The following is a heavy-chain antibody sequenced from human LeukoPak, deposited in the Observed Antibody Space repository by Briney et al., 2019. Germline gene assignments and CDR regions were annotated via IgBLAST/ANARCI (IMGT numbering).Heavy chain of an antibody. J-gene: IGHJ6*02. CDR1: GYTVISYG. V-gene: IGHV1-8*01. Sequence: ASVKVSCKATGYTVISYGINWVRQATGQGLEWMGWMNPNSGHTGYAQKFQGRVTMTRDTSISTAFMELSSLRSEDTAVYYCVRVQSGSYARYGMDVWGQGTTVTVSS. CDR3: VRVQSGSYARYGMDV. D-gene: IGHD1-26*01. CDR2: MNPNSGHT.